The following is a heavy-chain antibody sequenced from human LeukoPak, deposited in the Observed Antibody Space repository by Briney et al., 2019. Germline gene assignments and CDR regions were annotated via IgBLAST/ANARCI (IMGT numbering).Heavy chain of an antibody. D-gene: IGHD6-13*01. V-gene: IGHV3-30*18. CDR2: ISYDGSNE. CDR1: GFTFSSYG. J-gene: IGHJ4*02. Sequence: GGSLRLSCAASGFTFSSYGMHWVRQAPGKGLEWVAVISYDGSNEYYADSVKGRFTISRDNSKNTLYLQMNSLRAEDTAVYYCAKDHDYSSSWLRRWGQGKLVTVSS. CDR3: AKDHDYSSSWLRR.